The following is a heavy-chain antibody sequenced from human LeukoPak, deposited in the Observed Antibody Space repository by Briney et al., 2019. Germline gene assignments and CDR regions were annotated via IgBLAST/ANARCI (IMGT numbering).Heavy chain of an antibody. CDR1: CGSISSYY. V-gene: IGHV4-59*01. Sequence: PSETLSLTCTVACGSISSYYWSWIRQPPGKGLEWIGYIYFSGSTSYNPSLKSRVTISVDRSKNQFSLKLSSVAAADTAVYYCARTYDTNFDYWGQGTLVTVSS. CDR2: IYFSGST. CDR3: ARTYDTNFDY. J-gene: IGHJ4*02. D-gene: IGHD3-3*01.